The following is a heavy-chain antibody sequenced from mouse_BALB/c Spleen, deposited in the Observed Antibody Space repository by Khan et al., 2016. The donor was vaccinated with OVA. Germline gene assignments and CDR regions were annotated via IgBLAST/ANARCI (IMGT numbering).Heavy chain of an antibody. CDR2: IWSGGTT. CDR1: GFSLTSYG. D-gene: IGHD2-4*01. CDR3: ARDSGYDFEYFDY. Sequence: VQLQESGPGLVAPSQSLSITCTVSGFSLTSYGVHWVRQPPGKGLEWLGVIWSGGTTNYNSALMSSLSVSTDNSKSQAFLKMNSLPTDDTAMYYCARDSGYDFEYFDYWGQGTTLTVSS. J-gene: IGHJ2*01. V-gene: IGHV2-9*02.